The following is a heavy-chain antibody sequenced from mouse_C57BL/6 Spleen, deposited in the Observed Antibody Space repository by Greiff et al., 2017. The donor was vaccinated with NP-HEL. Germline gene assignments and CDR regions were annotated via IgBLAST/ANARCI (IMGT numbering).Heavy chain of an antibody. CDR1: GFTFSSYA. CDR3: ARDTDYYGSSYFYAMDY. D-gene: IGHD1-1*01. J-gene: IGHJ4*01. V-gene: IGHV5-4*01. Sequence: EVKVVESGGGLVKPGGSLKLSCAASGFTFSSYAMSWVRQTPEKRLEWVATISDGGSYTYYPDNVKGRFTISRDNAKNNLYLQMSHLKSEDTAMYYCARDTDYYGSSYFYAMDYWGQGTSVTVSS. CDR2: ISDGGSYT.